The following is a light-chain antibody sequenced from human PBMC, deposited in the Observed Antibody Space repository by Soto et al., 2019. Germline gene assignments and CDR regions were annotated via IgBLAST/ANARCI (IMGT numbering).Light chain of an antibody. J-gene: IGLJ1*01. Sequence: LRRPGSVCGSPCPPRHKSLNGNTNEIGGYKYVSWYQQHPGKAPKLMIYDVSNRPSGVSNRFSGSKSGNTATLTISGLQGEDEAEYYCSSYTGGSTYVFGTGTKVTVL. CDR1: TNEIGGYKY. V-gene: IGLV2-14*01. CDR2: DVS. CDR3: SSYTGGSTYV.